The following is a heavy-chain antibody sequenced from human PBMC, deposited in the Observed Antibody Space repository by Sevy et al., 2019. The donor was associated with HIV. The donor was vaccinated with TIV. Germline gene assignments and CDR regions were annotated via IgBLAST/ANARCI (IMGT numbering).Heavy chain of an antibody. CDR3: ARDLVIPATTDYFYYGMDV. D-gene: IGHD2-15*01. V-gene: IGHV3-21*01. Sequence: GGSLRLSCAASGFTIRTYNMNWVRQAPGKGLEWVSSISSSSTYIYYADSMKGRFTISRDNAKNSLYLQMSSLRAEYTAVYYCARDLVIPATTDYFYYGMDVWGQGTTVTVSS. J-gene: IGHJ6*02. CDR2: ISSSSTYI. CDR1: GFTIRTYN.